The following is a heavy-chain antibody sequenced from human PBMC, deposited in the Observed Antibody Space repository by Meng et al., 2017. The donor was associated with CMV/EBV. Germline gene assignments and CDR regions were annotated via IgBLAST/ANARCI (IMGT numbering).Heavy chain of an antibody. Sequence: ATVKVSCKASGYTFTSYDINWARQATGQGLEWMGWMNPNSGNTGYAQKFQGRVTMTRNTSISTAYMELSSLRSEDTAVYYCARGKIAARHGWGYWGQGTLVTVSS. J-gene: IGHJ4*02. V-gene: IGHV1-8*01. D-gene: IGHD6-6*01. CDR1: GYTFTSYD. CDR3: ARGKIAARHGWGY. CDR2: MNPNSGNT.